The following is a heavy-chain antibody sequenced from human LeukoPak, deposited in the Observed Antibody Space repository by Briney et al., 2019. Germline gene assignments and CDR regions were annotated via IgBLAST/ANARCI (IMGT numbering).Heavy chain of an antibody. J-gene: IGHJ4*02. V-gene: IGHV3-21*01. CDR2: ISSSSSYI. CDR3: ARNSPDTASDY. D-gene: IGHD5-18*01. CDR1: GFTFSSYS. Sequence: PGGSLRLSCAASGFTFSSYSMNWVRQAPGKGLEWVSSISSSSSYIYHADSVKGRFTISRDNAKNSLYLQMNSLRAEDTAVYYCARNSPDTASDYWGQGTLVTVSS.